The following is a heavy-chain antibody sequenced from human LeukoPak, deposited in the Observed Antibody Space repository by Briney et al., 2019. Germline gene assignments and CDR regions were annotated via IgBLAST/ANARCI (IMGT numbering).Heavy chain of an antibody. CDR1: GGSISSYY. V-gene: IGHV4-59*01. D-gene: IGHD5-12*01. J-gene: IGHJ4*02. Sequence: PSETLSLTCTVSGGSISSYYWSWIRQPPGKGLEWIGYIYYSGSTNYNPSLKSRVTISVDTSKNQFSLKLSSVTAADTAVYYCARDHSCYDPYFDYWGQGTLVTVSS. CDR3: ARDHSCYDPYFDY. CDR2: IYYSGST.